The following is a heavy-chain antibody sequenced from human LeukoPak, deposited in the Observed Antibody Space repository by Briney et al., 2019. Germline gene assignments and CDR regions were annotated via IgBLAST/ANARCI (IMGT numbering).Heavy chain of an antibody. CDR1: GFTFDDYA. CDR2: ISWNSGSI. Sequence: GGSLRLSCAASGFTFDDYAMHWVRQAPGKGLEWVSGISWNSGSIGYADSVKGRFTISRDNAKNSLYLQMNSLRAEDTAVYYCARDSYDFWSGYYTGPYYFDYWGQGTLVTVSS. D-gene: IGHD3-3*01. V-gene: IGHV3-9*01. CDR3: ARDSYDFWSGYYTGPYYFDY. J-gene: IGHJ4*02.